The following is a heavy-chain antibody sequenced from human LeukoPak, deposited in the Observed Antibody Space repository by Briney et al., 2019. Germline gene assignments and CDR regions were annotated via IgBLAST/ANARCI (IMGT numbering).Heavy chain of an antibody. CDR1: GDSVSSSSAA. J-gene: IGHJ6*03. D-gene: IGHD5/OR15-5a*01. V-gene: IGHV6-1*01. CDR2: TYYRSKWGS. Sequence: SQTLSLTCAISGDSVSSSSAAWHWIRHSPSRGLEWLGRTYYRSKWGSNYAVSVKSRLTIHPDTSKNQFSLQLNSVTPEDTGVYYCAREGGVCYYIDVWGRGTTVTVSS. CDR3: AREGGVCYYIDV.